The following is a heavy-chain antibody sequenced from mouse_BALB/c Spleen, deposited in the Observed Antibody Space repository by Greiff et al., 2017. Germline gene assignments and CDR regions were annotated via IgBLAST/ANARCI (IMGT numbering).Heavy chain of an antibody. CDR1: GYTFTSYV. CDR3: AREGVRRYFDV. CDR2: INPYNDGT. V-gene: IGHV1-14*01. Sequence: VQLKQSGPELVKPGASVKMSCKASGYTFTSYVMHWVKQKPGQGLEWIGYINPYNDGTKYNEKFKGKATLTSDKSSSTAYMELSSLTSEDSAVYYCAREGVRRYFDVWGAGTTVTVSS. D-gene: IGHD2-14*01. J-gene: IGHJ1*01.